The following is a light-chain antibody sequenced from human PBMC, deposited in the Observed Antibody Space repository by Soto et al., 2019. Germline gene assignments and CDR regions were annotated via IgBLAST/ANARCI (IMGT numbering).Light chain of an antibody. J-gene: IGKJ2*01. CDR1: QSVSSSY. Sequence: EIVLTQSPGTLSLSLGERATLSCRASQSVSSSYLAWYQQKPGQAPRLLIYGASSRATGIPDRFSGSGSGTDFTLTISRLEPEDFAVYSCQQYGSSPPTFGQGTKLEIK. CDR2: GAS. CDR3: QQYGSSPPT. V-gene: IGKV3-20*01.